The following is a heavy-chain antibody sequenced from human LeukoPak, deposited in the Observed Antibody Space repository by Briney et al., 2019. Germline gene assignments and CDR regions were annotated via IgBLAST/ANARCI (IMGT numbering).Heavy chain of an antibody. CDR3: GKDPNAALDY. D-gene: IGHD2-15*01. CDR2: INQDESQK. V-gene: IGHV3-7*01. CDR1: GFTFSNNW. J-gene: IGHJ4*02. Sequence: QSGGSLRLSCAASGFTFSNNWMTWVRQAPGKGLEWVANINQDESQKYYVDSVKGRFTISRDNAKNSLYLNMNSLRAEDGAVNYGGKDPNAALDYWGKGTLSPSPQ.